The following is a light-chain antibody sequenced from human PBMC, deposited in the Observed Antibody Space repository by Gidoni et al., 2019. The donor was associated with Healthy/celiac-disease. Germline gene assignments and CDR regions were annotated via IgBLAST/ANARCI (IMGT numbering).Light chain of an antibody. CDR2: LGS. Sequence: DIVMTQSPLSLPVTPGEPASLSCRSSQSLLHSNGYNYLDWYLQQPGQSLQLLIYLGSNRASGVPDRFSGSGSGTDFTLKISRVDAEDVGVYYCMQALQTPLTFGGGTKVEIK. CDR1: QSLLHSNGYNY. V-gene: IGKV2-28*01. J-gene: IGKJ4*01. CDR3: MQALQTPLT.